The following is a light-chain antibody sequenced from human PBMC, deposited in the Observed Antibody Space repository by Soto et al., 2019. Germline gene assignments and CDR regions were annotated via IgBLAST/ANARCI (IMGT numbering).Light chain of an antibody. CDR3: QQYNSFLT. CDR1: QSISSY. CDR2: KAS. Sequence: DIQMTQSPSSLSASVGDRATITCRASQSISSYLNWYQQKPGKAPKLLIYKASSLESGVPSRFSGSGSGTEFTLTISSLQPDGFATYYCQQYNSFLTLGGGTKVDIK. J-gene: IGKJ4*01. V-gene: IGKV1-5*03.